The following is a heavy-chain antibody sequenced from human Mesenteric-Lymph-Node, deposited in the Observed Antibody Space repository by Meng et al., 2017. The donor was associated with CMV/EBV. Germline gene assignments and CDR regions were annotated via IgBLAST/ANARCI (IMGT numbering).Heavy chain of an antibody. V-gene: IGHV3-30*02. Sequence: GESLKISCAASGFTSSSYDMHWVRQAPGKGLEWVAFIQYDTKDKFYSDSAKGRFTISRDNSRGTLYLQMNSLRAEDTAVYYCAKESDSFDYWGQGTLVTVSS. CDR2: IQYDTKDK. CDR3: AKESDSFDY. CDR1: GFTSSSYD. D-gene: IGHD3/OR15-3a*01. J-gene: IGHJ4*02.